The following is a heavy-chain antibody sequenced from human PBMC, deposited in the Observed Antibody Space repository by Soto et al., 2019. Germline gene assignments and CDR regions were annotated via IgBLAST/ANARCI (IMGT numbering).Heavy chain of an antibody. V-gene: IGHV4-59*08. CDR1: GGSISSYY. D-gene: IGHD5-12*01. CDR3: ARNGGYGLNSWFDP. Sequence: SETLSLTCTVSGGSISSYYWSWIRQPPGKGLEWIGYIYYSGSTDYNPSLKSRVTISVDTSKNQFSLKLSSVTAADTAVYYCARNGGYGLNSWFDPWGQGTLVTVSS. J-gene: IGHJ5*02. CDR2: IYYSGST.